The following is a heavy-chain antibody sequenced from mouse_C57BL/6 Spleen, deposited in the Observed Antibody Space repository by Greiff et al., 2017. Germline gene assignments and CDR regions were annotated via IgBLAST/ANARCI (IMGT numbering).Heavy chain of an antibody. CDR3: ARQGGGNYDD. V-gene: IGHV5-6*01. D-gene: IGHD2-1*01. J-gene: IGHJ2*01. CDR1: GFTFSSYG. CDR2: ISSCGSYT. Sequence: EVKLMESGGDLVKPGGSLKLSCAASGFTFSSYGMSWVRQTPDKRLEWVATISSCGSYTYYPDSVKGRFTISRDNAKNTLYLQMSSLKSEDTAMYYCARQGGGNYDDWGQGTTLTVSS.